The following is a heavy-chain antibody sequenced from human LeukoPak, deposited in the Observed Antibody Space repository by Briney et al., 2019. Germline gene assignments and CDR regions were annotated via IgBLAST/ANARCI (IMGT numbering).Heavy chain of an antibody. CDR3: ARSRVDTAMVWFDY. CDR1: GYTFTSYW. Sequence: GASLKISCKGSGYTFTSYWIGWVRQMPGKGLEWMGIIYPADSDTRYSPSFQGQVTISADKSISTAYLQWSGLKASDTAMYYCARSRVDTAMVWFDYWGQGTLVTVSS. J-gene: IGHJ4*02. CDR2: IYPADSDT. D-gene: IGHD5-18*01. V-gene: IGHV5-51*01.